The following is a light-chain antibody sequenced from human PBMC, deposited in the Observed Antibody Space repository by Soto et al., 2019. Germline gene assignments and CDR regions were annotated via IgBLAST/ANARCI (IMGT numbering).Light chain of an antibody. CDR1: GGISNY. J-gene: IGKJ2*01. Sequence: DIQMTQSPSSLSASVGDWITITCQARGGISNYLNWYQQKPGKAPKLLIYDASNLETGVPSRFSGSGSGTDFTFTISSQQPEDIATYYCQQYDNLPPYTFGQGTKLEIK. V-gene: IGKV1-33*01. CDR3: QQYDNLPPYT. CDR2: DAS.